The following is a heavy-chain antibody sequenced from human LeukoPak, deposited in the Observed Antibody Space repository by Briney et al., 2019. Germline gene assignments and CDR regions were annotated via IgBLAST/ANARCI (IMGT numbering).Heavy chain of an antibody. CDR1: GFTFSSYA. CDR3: ARESSRFLSYRDYDFWSGYPMYFDY. CDR2: ISYDGSNK. J-gene: IGHJ4*02. V-gene: IGHV3-30-3*01. D-gene: IGHD3-3*01. Sequence: GGSLRLSCAASGFTFSSYAMHWVRQAPGKGLEWVAVISYDGSNKYYADSVKGRFTISRDNSKNTLYLQMNSLRAEDTAVYYCARESSRFLSYRDYDFWSGYPMYFDYWGQGTLVTVSS.